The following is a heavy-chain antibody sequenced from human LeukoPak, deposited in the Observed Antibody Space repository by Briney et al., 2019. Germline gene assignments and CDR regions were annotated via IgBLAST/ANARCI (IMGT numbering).Heavy chain of an antibody. CDR1: GGSISSYY. V-gene: IGHV4-59*01. Sequence: SETLSLTCTVSGGSISSYYWSWIRQPPGKGLEWMGYIYYSGSTNYNPSLKSRVTISVDTSKKQFSLKLSSVTAADTAVYYCARDLLGWELHYFDYWGQGTLVTVSS. D-gene: IGHD1-26*01. CDR3: ARDLLGWELHYFDY. CDR2: IYYSGST. J-gene: IGHJ4*02.